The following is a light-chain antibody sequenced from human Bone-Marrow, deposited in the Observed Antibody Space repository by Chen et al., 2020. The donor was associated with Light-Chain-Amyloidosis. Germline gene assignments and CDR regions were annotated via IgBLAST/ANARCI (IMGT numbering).Light chain of an antibody. Sequence: QTALTHPASVSGSPGQPITISCTGTSSDVGGDNHFSWYQQHPDKAPKLMIYEVTNRPSWVPDRFSGSKSDNTASLTISGLQTEDEADYFCSSYPITNTLVFGSGTRVTVL. CDR1: SSDVGGDNH. CDR2: EVT. V-gene: IGLV2-14*01. J-gene: IGLJ1*01. CDR3: SSYPITNTLV.